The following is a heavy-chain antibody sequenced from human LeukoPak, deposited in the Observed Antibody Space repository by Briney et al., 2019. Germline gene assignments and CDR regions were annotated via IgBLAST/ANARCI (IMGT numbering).Heavy chain of an antibody. V-gene: IGHV3-74*01. CDR2: ISSDGTTT. J-gene: IGHJ4*02. CDR1: GFTFSSYA. D-gene: IGHD2-15*01. Sequence: GGSLRLSCAASGFTFSSYAMSWVRQAPGKGLVWVSVISSDGTTTAYADSVKGRFTISRDNAKNTLYLQMNSLRAEDTAIYYCVKDGGKSFSTTYDYWGQGTLVTVSS. CDR3: VKDGGKSFSTTYDY.